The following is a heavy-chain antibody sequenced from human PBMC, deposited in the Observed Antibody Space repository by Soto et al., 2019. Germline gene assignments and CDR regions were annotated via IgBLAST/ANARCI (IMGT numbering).Heavy chain of an antibody. CDR2: TRNKANSYTT. CDR1: GFSFSDHY. CDR3: ARVDSRGYYYGH. V-gene: IGHV3-72*01. J-gene: IGHJ4*02. Sequence: EVQLVESGGGLVQPGGSLRLSCVASGFSFSDHYMDWVRQAPGKGLEWVGRTRNKANSYTTEYAASVKGRFTISRDDSKNYLYLQMNSLQTEDTAVYYCARVDSRGYYYGHWGQGTLVTVAS. D-gene: IGHD3-22*01.